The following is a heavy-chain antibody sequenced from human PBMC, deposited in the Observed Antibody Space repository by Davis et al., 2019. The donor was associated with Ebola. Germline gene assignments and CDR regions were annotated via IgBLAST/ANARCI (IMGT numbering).Heavy chain of an antibody. Sequence: GGSLRLSCAASGFTFSSYSMNWVRQAPGKGLEWVSSISSSSSYIYYADSVKGRFTISRDNAKNSLYLQMSSLRAEDTAVYYCARDQYGDDAFDYWGQGTLVTVSS. CDR3: ARDQYGDDAFDY. CDR2: ISSSSSYI. J-gene: IGHJ4*02. D-gene: IGHD4-17*01. CDR1: GFTFSSYS. V-gene: IGHV3-21*01.